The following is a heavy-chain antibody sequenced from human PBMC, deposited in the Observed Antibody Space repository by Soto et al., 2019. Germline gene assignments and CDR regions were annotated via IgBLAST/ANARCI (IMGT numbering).Heavy chain of an antibody. D-gene: IGHD6-6*01. CDR3: AKDNLIAAQPDAFDI. V-gene: IGHV3-30*18. CDR2: ISYDGSNK. Sequence: QVQLVESGGGVVQPGRSLRLSCAASGFTFSSYGMHWVRQAPGKGLEWVAVISYDGSNKYYADSVKGRFTISRDNSKNTMYPQMNSLRAEDTAVYYCAKDNLIAAQPDAFDIWGQGTMVTVSS. CDR1: GFTFSSYG. J-gene: IGHJ3*02.